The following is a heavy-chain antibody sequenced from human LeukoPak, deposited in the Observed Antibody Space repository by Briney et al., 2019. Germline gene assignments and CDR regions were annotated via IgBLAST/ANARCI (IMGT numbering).Heavy chain of an antibody. J-gene: IGHJ4*02. CDR1: GGSFSGYY. CDR3: AKAYHSSVWYNYLEY. D-gene: IGHD6-19*01. V-gene: IGHV4-34*01. CDR2: INHSGST. Sequence: SETLSLTCAVYGGSFSGYYWSWIRQPPGKGLEWIGEINHSGSTNYNPSLKSRVTISVDTSKNQFSLKLSSVTAADTAVYYCAKAYHSSVWYNYLEYWGQGTLVTVSS.